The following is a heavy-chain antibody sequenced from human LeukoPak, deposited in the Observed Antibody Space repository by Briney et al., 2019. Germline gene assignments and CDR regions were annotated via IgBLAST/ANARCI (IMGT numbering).Heavy chain of an antibody. Sequence: SETLSPTCAVYGGSFSGYYWSWIRQPPGKGLEWIGEINHSGSTNYNPSLKSRVTISVDTSKNQFSLKLSSVTAADTAVYYCARVFYARSPYDYGDYYFDYWGQGTLVTVSS. V-gene: IGHV4-34*01. D-gene: IGHD4-17*01. CDR3: ARVFYARSPYDYGDYYFDY. CDR1: GGSFSGYY. J-gene: IGHJ4*02. CDR2: INHSGST.